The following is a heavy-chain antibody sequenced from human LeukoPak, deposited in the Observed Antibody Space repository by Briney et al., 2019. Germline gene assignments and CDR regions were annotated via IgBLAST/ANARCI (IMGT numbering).Heavy chain of an antibody. Sequence: PSETLSLTCTVSGGSISSGDYYWSWIRQPPGKGLEWIGYIYYSGSTYYNPSLKSRVTISVDTSKNQFSLKLSSVTAADTAVYYCARGSDFWSGYSPPCYYGMDVWGQGTTVTVSS. V-gene: IGHV4-30-4*01. J-gene: IGHJ6*02. D-gene: IGHD3-3*01. CDR1: GGSISSGDYY. CDR3: ARGSDFWSGYSPPCYYGMDV. CDR2: IYYSGST.